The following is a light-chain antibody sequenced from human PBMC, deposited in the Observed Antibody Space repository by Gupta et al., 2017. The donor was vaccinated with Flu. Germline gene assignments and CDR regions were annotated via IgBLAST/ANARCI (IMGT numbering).Light chain of an antibody. CDR2: SAS. V-gene: IGKV1-16*02. Sequence: PAALSASVGDRVTITCRASQGIGNFVAWIQQRPGKAPKSLIHSASTLQSGVSSNFSGSGSGTDFTLIIGSLRPEDVATYYCQQDNNFPLTFGGGTKVHIK. J-gene: IGKJ4*01. CDR1: QGIGNF. CDR3: QQDNNFPLT.